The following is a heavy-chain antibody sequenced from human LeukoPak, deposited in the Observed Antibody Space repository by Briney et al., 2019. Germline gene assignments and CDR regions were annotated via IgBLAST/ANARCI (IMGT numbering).Heavy chain of an antibody. V-gene: IGHV3-53*01. CDR3: ARGRGSSPSRAYHFDY. CDR2: IYSGGST. J-gene: IGHJ4*02. CDR1: GFTVSSNY. D-gene: IGHD2-2*01. Sequence: GGSLRLSCAASGFTVSSNYMSWVRQAPGKGLEWVSVIYSGGSTYYADSVKGRFTISRDNSKNTLYLQMNSLRAEDTAVYYCARGRGSSPSRAYHFDYWGQGTLVTVSS.